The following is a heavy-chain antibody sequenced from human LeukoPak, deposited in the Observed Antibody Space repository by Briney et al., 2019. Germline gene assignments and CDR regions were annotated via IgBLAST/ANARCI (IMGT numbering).Heavy chain of an antibody. D-gene: IGHD3-22*01. CDR1: GGSISSYY. V-gene: IGHV4-59*01. CDR3: ARVTAEPTYYYDSSGYLYYFDY. J-gene: IGHJ4*02. CDR2: IYYSGST. Sequence: SETLSLTCTVSGGSISSYYWSWIRQPPGKGLEWIGYIYYSGSTNYNPSLKSRVTISVDTSKNQFSLKLSSVTAADTAVYYCARVTAEPTYYYDSSGYLYYFDYWGQGTLVTVSS.